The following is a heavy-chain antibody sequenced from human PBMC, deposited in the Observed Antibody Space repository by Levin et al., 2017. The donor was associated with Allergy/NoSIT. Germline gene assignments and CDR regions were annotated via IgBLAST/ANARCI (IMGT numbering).Heavy chain of an antibody. J-gene: IGHJ4*02. CDR3: TKGHYSGVYQ. CDR2: IYDDGST. Sequence: GGSLRLSCAASGFSVSTHYMTWVRQGPGKGLECVSVIYDDGSTYYADSVRGRFTISRDNAKNTLSLQMNSLRDDDTAVYYCTKGHYSGVYQWGQGTLVTVSS. D-gene: IGHD2-2*01. CDR1: GFSVSTHY. V-gene: IGHV3-53*01.